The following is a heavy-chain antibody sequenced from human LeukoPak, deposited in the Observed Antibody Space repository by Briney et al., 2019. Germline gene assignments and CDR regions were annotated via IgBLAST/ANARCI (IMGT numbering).Heavy chain of an antibody. D-gene: IGHD3-22*01. CDR2: ITSSGGST. CDR1: GFTFSSYA. J-gene: IGHJ4*02. V-gene: IGHV3-23*01. Sequence: GGSLRLSCAASGFTFSSYAMSWVRQSPGKGLEWVSTITSSGGSTYYADSVKGRFTISRDNSKSTLYLQMNSLRAEDTAVYYCARVGNYYPAYYFDYWGQGTLVTVSS. CDR3: ARVGNYYPAYYFDY.